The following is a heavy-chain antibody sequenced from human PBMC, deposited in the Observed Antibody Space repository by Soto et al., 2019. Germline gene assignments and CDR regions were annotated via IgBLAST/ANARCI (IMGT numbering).Heavy chain of an antibody. CDR2: ISAYNGNT. V-gene: IGHV1-18*04. Sequence: GASVKVSCKASGYTFTSYGISWVRQAPGQGLEWMGWISAYNGNTNYAQKLQGRVTMTTDTSTSTAYMELRSLRSDDTAVYYCARDTPDYYDSSGYFPYFDYWGQGTLVTVSS. D-gene: IGHD3-22*01. CDR3: ARDTPDYYDSSGYFPYFDY. J-gene: IGHJ4*02. CDR1: GYTFTSYG.